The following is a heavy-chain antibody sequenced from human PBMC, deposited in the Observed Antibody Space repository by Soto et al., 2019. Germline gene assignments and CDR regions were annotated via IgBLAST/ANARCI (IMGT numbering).Heavy chain of an antibody. J-gene: IGHJ6*02. Sequence: SLRLSSAASGFRFSNHSMHGVSSTSGKGLEWVAVMSYDVSDIFYADSMKGRFTIARDNSENTLFLLRNSLRIDDTGVYYCVREDDPRMDLQGQGTTVTVSS. CDR3: VREDDPRMDL. CDR2: MSYDVSDI. V-gene: IGHV3-30*04. CDR1: GFRFSNHS.